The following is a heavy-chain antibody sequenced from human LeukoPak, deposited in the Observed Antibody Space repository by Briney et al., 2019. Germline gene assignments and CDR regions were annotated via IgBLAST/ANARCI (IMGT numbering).Heavy chain of an antibody. Sequence: SETLTLTCAVYGGSFSGYYWSWIRQPPGKGLEWISEINHSGSTNYNPSLKSRVTISVDTSKNQLSLQLSTLTAADTAVYYCARGVTVVVVAATRPFDYWGQGTLVTVSS. J-gene: IGHJ4*02. V-gene: IGHV4-34*01. CDR3: ARGVTVVVVAATRPFDY. D-gene: IGHD2-15*01. CDR2: INHSGST. CDR1: GGSFSGYY.